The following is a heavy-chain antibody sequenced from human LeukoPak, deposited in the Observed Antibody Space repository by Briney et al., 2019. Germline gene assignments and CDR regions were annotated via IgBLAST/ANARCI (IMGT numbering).Heavy chain of an antibody. Sequence: GASVKVSCKASGYTFTSYGISWVRQAPGQGLEWMGWISAYNGNTNYAQRLQGRVTMATETSTSTAYVELRSLRSDDTAVYYCARDFCSSTSCYTGYFDYWGQGTLVTVSS. CDR3: ARDFCSSTSCYTGYFDY. V-gene: IGHV1-18*01. CDR1: GYTFTSYG. J-gene: IGHJ4*02. D-gene: IGHD2-2*02. CDR2: ISAYNGNT.